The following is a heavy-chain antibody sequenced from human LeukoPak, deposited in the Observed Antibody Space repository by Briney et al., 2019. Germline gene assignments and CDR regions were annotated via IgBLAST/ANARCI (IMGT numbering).Heavy chain of an antibody. D-gene: IGHD4-11*01. CDR2: INSDGSST. CDR1: GFTFSSYW. Sequence: GGSLRLSCAASGFTFSSYWMHWVRHAPGKGLVWVSRINSDGSSTSYADSVKGRFTISRDNAKNTLYLQMNSLRAEDTAVYYCARVRADYQDYYYYGMDVWGQGTTVTVSS. V-gene: IGHV3-74*01. J-gene: IGHJ6*02. CDR3: ARVRADYQDYYYYGMDV.